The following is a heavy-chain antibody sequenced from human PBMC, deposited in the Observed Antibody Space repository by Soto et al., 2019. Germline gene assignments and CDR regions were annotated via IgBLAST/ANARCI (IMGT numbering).Heavy chain of an antibody. CDR1: GFTFSSYD. CDR2: IGTAGDT. Sequence: XGSLRLSCAASGFTFSSYDMHGVRQATGKGLEWVSAIGTAGDTYYPGSVKGRFTISRENAKNSLYLQMNSLRAGDTAVYYCARGQHLGYAFDIWGQGTMVTVS. J-gene: IGHJ3*02. V-gene: IGHV3-13*01. D-gene: IGHD6-13*01. CDR3: ARGQHLGYAFDI.